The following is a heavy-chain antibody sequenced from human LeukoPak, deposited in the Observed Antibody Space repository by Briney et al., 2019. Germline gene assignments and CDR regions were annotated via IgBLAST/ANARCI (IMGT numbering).Heavy chain of an antibody. V-gene: IGHV1-2*04. CDR2: INPNSGDT. Sequence: ASVKVSCKASGYTFTVYYMHWVRQAPGQGLEWMGWINPNSGDTNYAQKFQGWVTMTRHTSISTAYMELSRLRSDDTAVYYCARGDVNYYGSGYFDYWGQGTLVTVSS. CDR3: ARGDVNYYGSGYFDY. CDR1: GYTFTVYY. D-gene: IGHD3-10*01. J-gene: IGHJ4*02.